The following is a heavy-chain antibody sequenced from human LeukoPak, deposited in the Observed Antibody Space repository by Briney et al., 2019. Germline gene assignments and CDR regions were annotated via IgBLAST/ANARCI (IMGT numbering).Heavy chain of an antibody. D-gene: IGHD2-15*01. Sequence: SETLSLTCSVSGGSISNYYWTWIRQPPGKGLEWIGYIYYSGNTNYNPSLKSRVTISLDTSKNQLSLKLTSVTAADTAVYYCARHNLALPALYWFDPWGQGTLVTVSS. J-gene: IGHJ5*02. CDR2: IYYSGNT. CDR1: GGSISNYY. V-gene: IGHV4-59*08. CDR3: ARHNLALPALYWFDP.